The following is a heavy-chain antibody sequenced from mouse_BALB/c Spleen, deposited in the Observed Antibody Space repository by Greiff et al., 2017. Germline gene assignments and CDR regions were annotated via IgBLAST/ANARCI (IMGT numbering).Heavy chain of an antibody. CDR3: ARRGNWYYAMDY. Sequence: QVQLQQSGAELARPGASVKLSCKASGYTFTSYWMQWVKQRPGQGLEWIGAIYPGDGDTRYTQKFKGKATLTADKSSSTAYMQLSSLASEDSAVYYCARRGNWYYAMDYWGQGTSVTVSS. J-gene: IGHJ4*01. D-gene: IGHD4-1*01. CDR1: GYTFTSYW. CDR2: IYPGDGDT. V-gene: IGHV1-87*01.